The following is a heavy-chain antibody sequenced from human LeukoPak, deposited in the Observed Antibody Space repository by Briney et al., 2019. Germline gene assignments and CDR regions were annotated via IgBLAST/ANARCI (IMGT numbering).Heavy chain of an antibody. CDR1: GGSISSYY. CDR2: IYYSGST. D-gene: IGHD6-19*01. CDR3: AGQQWLPTPVDY. J-gene: IGHJ4*02. V-gene: IGHV4-59*01. Sequence: SETLSLTCTVSGGSISSYYWSWVRQPPGKGLEWIGYIYYSGSTNYNPSLKSRVTISVDTSKNQFSLKLSPVTAADTAVYYCAGQQWLPTPVDYWGQGTLVTVSS.